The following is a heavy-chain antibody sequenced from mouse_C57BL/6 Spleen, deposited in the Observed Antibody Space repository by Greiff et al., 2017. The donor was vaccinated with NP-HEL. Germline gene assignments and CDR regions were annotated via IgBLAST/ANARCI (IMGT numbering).Heavy chain of an antibody. V-gene: IGHV3-6*01. CDR1: GYSITSGYY. CDR2: ISYDGSN. CDR3: ARDTTSRYFDV. D-gene: IGHD1-1*01. Sequence: EVQRVESGPGLVKPSQSLSLTCSVTGYSITSGYYWNWIRQFPGNKLEWMGYISYDGSNNYNPSLKNPISITRDPSKNQFFLKLNSVTTEDTATYYCARDTTSRYFDVWGTGTTVTVSS. J-gene: IGHJ1*03.